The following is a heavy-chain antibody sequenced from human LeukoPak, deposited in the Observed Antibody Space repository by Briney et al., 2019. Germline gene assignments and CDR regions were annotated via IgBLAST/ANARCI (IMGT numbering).Heavy chain of an antibody. CDR2: ISAYNGNT. V-gene: IGHV1-18*01. D-gene: IGHD1-26*01. CDR3: ARVGSGTYDY. J-gene: IGHJ4*02. CDR1: GYTFTSYG. Sequence: ASVKVSCKASGYTFTSYGISWVRQAPGQGLEWMGWISAYNGNTNYAQKLQGRVTITRDTSASTAYMELSSLRSEDTAVYYCARVGSGTYDYWGQGTLVTVSS.